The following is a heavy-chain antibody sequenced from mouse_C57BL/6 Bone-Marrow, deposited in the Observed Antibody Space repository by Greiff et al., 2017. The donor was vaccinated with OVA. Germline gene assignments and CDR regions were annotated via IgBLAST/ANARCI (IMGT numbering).Heavy chain of an antibody. CDR2: IYPRSGNT. J-gene: IGHJ3*01. V-gene: IGHV1-81*01. D-gene: IGHD3-2*02. Sequence: VQLVESGAELARPGASVKLSCKASGYTFTSYGISWVKQRTGQGLEWIGEIYPRSGNTYYNEKFKGKATLTADKSSSTAYMELRSLTSEDSAVYFCARGGQLRLRGFAYWGQGTLVTVSA. CDR3: ARGGQLRLRGFAY. CDR1: GYTFTSYG.